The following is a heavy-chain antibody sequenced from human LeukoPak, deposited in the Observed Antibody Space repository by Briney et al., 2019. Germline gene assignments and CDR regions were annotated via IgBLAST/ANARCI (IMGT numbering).Heavy chain of an antibody. CDR2: ITVSTSFT. J-gene: IGHJ4*02. Sequence: GGSLRLSCAASGFTFSDYYMSWIRQAPGKGLEWVSYITVSTSFTNYADSVKGRFTISRDNAKNSLYLQINSLRAEDTAVYYCARVSGSYAFDYWGQGALVTVSS. CDR3: ARVSGSYAFDY. V-gene: IGHV3-11*05. CDR1: GFTFSDYY. D-gene: IGHD1-26*01.